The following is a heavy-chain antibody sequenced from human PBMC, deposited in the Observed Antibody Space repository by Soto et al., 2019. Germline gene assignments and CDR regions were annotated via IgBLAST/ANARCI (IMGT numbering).Heavy chain of an antibody. J-gene: IGHJ4*02. V-gene: IGHV4-34*01. Sequence: SETLSLTCAVYGGSFSGYDLTWIRQPPGTGLEWIGEINHSGSTNYNPSLKSRVTISVDTSKNQFSLKLTSVTAADTAVYYCARDKITGLFDYWGQGTLFTVSS. CDR1: GGSFSGYD. CDR2: INHSGST. CDR3: ARDKITGLFDY. D-gene: IGHD2-8*02.